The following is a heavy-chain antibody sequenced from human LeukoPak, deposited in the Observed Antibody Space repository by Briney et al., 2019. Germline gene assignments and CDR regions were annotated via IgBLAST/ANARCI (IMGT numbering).Heavy chain of an antibody. CDR2: IRSKAYGGTT. V-gene: IGHV3-49*03. D-gene: IGHD3-22*01. J-gene: IGHJ6*02. Sequence: PGGSLRLSCTASGFTFGDYAMSWFRQAPGKGLEWVGFIRSKAYGGTTEYAASVKGRFTISRDDSKSIAYLQMNSLKTEDTAVYYCTRDSGYSSYYYYGMDVRGQGTTVTVSS. CDR3: TRDSGYSSYYYYGMDV. CDR1: GFTFGDYA.